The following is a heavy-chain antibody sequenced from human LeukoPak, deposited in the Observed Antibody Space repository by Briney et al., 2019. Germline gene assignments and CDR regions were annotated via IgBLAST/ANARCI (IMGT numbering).Heavy chain of an antibody. J-gene: IGHJ4*02. V-gene: IGHV1-3*01. CDR2: INAGNGNT. CDR1: GYTFTSYA. CDR3: ARGLNYYDSSGYYDHDY. D-gene: IGHD3-22*01. Sequence: ASVKVSCKASGYTFTSYAMHWVRQAPGQRLEWMGWINAGNGNTKYSQKFQGRVTITRDTSAGTAYMELSSLRSEDTAVYYCARGLNYYDSSGYYDHDYWGQGTLVTVSS.